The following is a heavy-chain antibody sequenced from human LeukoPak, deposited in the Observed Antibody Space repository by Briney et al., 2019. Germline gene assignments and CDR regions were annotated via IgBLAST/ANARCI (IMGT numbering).Heavy chain of an antibody. Sequence: PGGSLRLSCAASGFPFSTYAMSWVRQAPGKGLEWVSSIRASDGATYYADSVKGRFAISRDNSKNTLYLQMNSLRAEDTAVYYCAKDVYGDYGGPDYWGQGTLATVSS. D-gene: IGHD4-17*01. CDR2: IRASDGAT. V-gene: IGHV3-23*01. CDR1: GFPFSTYA. CDR3: AKDVYGDYGGPDY. J-gene: IGHJ4*02.